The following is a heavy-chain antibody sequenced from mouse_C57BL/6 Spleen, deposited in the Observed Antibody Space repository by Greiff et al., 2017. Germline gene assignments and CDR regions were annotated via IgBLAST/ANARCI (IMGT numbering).Heavy chain of an antibody. CDR3: ARARYGNYFYAMDY. CDR2: IHPNSGST. J-gene: IGHJ4*01. Sequence: QVQLQQPGAELVKPGASVKLSCKASGYTFTSYWMHWVKQRPGQGLEWIGMIHPNSGSTNYNEKFKSKATLTVDKSSSTAYMQLSSLTSEDSAVYYCARARYGNYFYAMDYWGQGTLVTVSS. CDR1: GYTFTSYW. V-gene: IGHV1-64*01. D-gene: IGHD2-1*01.